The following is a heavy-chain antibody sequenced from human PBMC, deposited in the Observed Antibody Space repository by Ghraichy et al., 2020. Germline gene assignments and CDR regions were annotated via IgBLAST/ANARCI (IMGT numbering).Heavy chain of an antibody. CDR1: GGSISSSSYY. D-gene: IGHD3-22*01. CDR3: ATTTYYYDSSGRKGDY. J-gene: IGHJ4*02. CDR2: IYYSGST. Sequence: SETLSLTCTVSGGSISSSSYYWGWIRQPPGKGLEWIGSIYYSGSTYYNPSLKSRVTISVDTSKNQFSLKLSSVTAADTAVYYCATTTYYYDSSGRKGDYWGQGTLVTVSS. V-gene: IGHV4-39*01.